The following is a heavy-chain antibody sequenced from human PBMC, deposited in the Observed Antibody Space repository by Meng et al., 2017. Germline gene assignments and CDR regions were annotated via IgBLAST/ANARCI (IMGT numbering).Heavy chain of an antibody. CDR3: ARAHGYGVYDY. J-gene: IGHJ4*02. CDR2: IGTAGDT. D-gene: IGHD2-15*01. V-gene: IGHV3-13*01. CDR1: GFTFSSYD. Sequence: VQLVGFGGGLVQPGGSLRLSCAASGFTFSSYDMHWVRQATGKGLEWVSAIGTAGDTYYPGSVKGRFTISRENAKNSLYLQMNSLRAGDTAVYYCARAHGYGVYDYWGQGTLVTVSS.